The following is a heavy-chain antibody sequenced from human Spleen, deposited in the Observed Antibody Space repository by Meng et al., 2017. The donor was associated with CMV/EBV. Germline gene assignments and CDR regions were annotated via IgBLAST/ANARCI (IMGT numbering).Heavy chain of an antibody. D-gene: IGHD6-19*01. CDR2: MYSNSVTS. J-gene: IGHJ4*02. Sequence: GGSLRLSCAASGFTVSSNYMSWVRQAPGKGLEWVSSMYSNSVTSFYADSVKGRFTISRDDSKNTLYLQMSNLRVEDTAIYYCAKESSDFAVEDYWGQGTLVTVSS. CDR1: GFTVSSNY. CDR3: AKESSDFAVEDY. V-gene: IGHV3-53*01.